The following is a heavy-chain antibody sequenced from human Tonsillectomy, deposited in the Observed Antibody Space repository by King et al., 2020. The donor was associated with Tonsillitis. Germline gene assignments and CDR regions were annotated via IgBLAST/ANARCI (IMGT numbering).Heavy chain of an antibody. J-gene: IGHJ3*02. Sequence: VQLVESGGGLVKPGGSLRLSCAASGFTFSNAWMSWVRQAPGKGLEWVGRIKSKTDGGTTDYAAPVKGRFTISRDDSKNTLYLQMNSLKTEDTAVYYCTTVPPLTTIFGVVIPFDAFDIWGQGTMVTVSS. V-gene: IGHV3-15*01. D-gene: IGHD3-3*01. CDR2: IKSKTDGGTT. CDR1: GFTFSNAW. CDR3: TTVPPLTTIFGVVIPFDAFDI.